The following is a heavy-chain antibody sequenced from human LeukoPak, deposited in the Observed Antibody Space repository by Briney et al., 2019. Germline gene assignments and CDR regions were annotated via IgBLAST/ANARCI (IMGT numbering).Heavy chain of an antibody. D-gene: IGHD3-22*01. CDR3: ARHLGGSGYPTPFDY. V-gene: IGHV4-38-2*02. CDR2: FYRSGST. J-gene: IGHJ4*02. Sequence: SETLSLTCTVSGYSISSDSYWGWIRQPPGRGLEWIGTFYRSGSTYYNPSLRSRVTISVDTSKNQFSLKMISVTAADTAVYYFARHLGGSGYPTPFDYWGQGTLVTVSS. CDR1: GYSISSDSY.